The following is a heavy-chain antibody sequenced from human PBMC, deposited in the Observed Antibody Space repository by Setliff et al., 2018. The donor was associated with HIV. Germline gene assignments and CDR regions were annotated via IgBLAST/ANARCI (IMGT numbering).Heavy chain of an antibody. V-gene: IGHV3-21*01. CDR3: ARDKGPNLLDY. D-gene: IGHD2-8*01. CDR2: ISPNGDIT. Sequence: GGSLRLSCAASGFTFTAYNMAWVRQAPGKGLEWISAISPNGDITYYAASVQGRFTISRDNAKNSLYLQMNSLRAEDTAVYYCARDKGPNLLDYWGQGTLVTVSS. CDR1: GFTFTAYN. J-gene: IGHJ4*02.